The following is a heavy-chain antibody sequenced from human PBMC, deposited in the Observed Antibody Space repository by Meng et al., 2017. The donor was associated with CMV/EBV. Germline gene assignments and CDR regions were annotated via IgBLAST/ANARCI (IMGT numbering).Heavy chain of an antibody. Sequence: GSLRLSCTVSGGSISSSSYYWGWIRQPPGKGLEWIGSIYYSGSTYYNPSLKSRVTISVDTTKNQFSLKLSSMTAADTAVYYCARRITSARFDPWGQGTLVTVSS. CDR1: GGSISSSSYY. CDR3: ARRITSARFDP. J-gene: IGHJ5*02. CDR2: IYYSGST. V-gene: IGHV4-39*07. D-gene: IGHD3-10*01.